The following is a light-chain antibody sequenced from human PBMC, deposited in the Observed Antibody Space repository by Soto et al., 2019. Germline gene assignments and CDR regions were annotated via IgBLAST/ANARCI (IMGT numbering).Light chain of an antibody. J-gene: IGKJ3*01. CDR2: DAS. V-gene: IGKV3-15*01. Sequence: EIVMTQSPATLSVSPGERATLSCRASQSIGSTLAWYQQKPGQAPRLLIYDASTRATGIPVRFSGSGSGTAFTLTINSLQSEDFTVYYCQQYNNWPFAFGPGTKVDIK. CDR3: QQYNNWPFA. CDR1: QSIGST.